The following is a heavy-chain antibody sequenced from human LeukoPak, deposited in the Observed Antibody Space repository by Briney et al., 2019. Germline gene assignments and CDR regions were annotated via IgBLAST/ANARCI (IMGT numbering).Heavy chain of an antibody. CDR3: ARVDSYDSSSYPVFDY. D-gene: IGHD3-22*01. Sequence: SETLSLTCTVSGGSISSYYWSWIRQPPGKGLEWIGYIYYSGSTNYNPSLKSRVTISVDTSKNQFSPKLSSVTAADTAVYYCARVDSYDSSSYPVFDYWGQGTLVTVSS. CDR1: GGSISSYY. CDR2: IYYSGST. V-gene: IGHV4-59*01. J-gene: IGHJ4*02.